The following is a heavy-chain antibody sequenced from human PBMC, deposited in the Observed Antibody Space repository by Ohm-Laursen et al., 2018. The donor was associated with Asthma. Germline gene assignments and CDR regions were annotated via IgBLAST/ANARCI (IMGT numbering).Heavy chain of an antibody. D-gene: IGHD2-2*01. J-gene: IGHJ6*02. CDR3: AGHYCSSTSCYANYYYYGMDV. V-gene: IGHV4-39*01. CDR2: IYYSGST. CDR1: GGSVSSGSYY. Sequence: SETLSLTCTVSGGSVSSGSYYWGWIRQPPGKGLEWIGSIYYSGSTYYNPSLKSRVTISVDTSKNQFSLKLSSVTAADTAVYYCAGHYCSSTSCYANYYYYGMDVWGQGTTVTVSS.